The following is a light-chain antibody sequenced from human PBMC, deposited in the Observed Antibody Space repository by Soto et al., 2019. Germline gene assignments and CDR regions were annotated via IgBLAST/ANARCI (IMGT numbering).Light chain of an antibody. CDR1: QSISSY. CDR2: GAS. V-gene: IGKV1-39*01. J-gene: IGKJ1*01. CDR3: QQSYSIPRT. Sequence: DIQMTQSPSSLSASVGDRVTITCRASQSISSYLNWYQQKPGKAPKLLIYGASSLESGVPSRFSGSGSATDFTLTISSLQPEDFATYYCQQSYSIPRTFGQGTEVEI.